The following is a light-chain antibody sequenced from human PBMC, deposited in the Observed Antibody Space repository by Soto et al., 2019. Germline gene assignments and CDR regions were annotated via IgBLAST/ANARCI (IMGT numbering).Light chain of an antibody. CDR3: QQRAKWPRT. J-gene: IGKJ2*02. CDR1: QSVDRY. V-gene: IGKV3-11*01. Sequence: EVVLTQSPDTLSLSPGETATLSCRASQSVDRYVAWYQRKLGQAPSLLIYDAYTRATGVAARFTGSGSATDFSLTSTSLEPEDLAVYYCQQRAKWPRTFGPGTRVE. CDR2: DAY.